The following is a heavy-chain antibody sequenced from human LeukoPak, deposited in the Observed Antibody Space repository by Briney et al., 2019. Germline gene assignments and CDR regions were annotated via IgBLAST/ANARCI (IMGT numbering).Heavy chain of an antibody. CDR3: VKDQRTNYYGYFQL. Sequence: GGSLRLSCAASGFXXSXXXXXXVXXXXXKXXXXVXXXSGSGXSTYYADSVTGRFTISRDNSKNTLYLQMNSLRAEDTAVYYCVKDQRTNYYGYFQLWGQGTLVTVSS. J-gene: IGHJ1*01. CDR1: GFXXSXXX. V-gene: IGHV3-23*01. D-gene: IGHD3/OR15-3a*01. CDR2: XSGSGXST.